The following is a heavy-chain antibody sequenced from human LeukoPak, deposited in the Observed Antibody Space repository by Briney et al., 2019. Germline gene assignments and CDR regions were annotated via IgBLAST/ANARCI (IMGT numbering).Heavy chain of an antibody. CDR3: ASGMPGAPGGGFCDS. CDR1: GFTVTNNY. V-gene: IGHV3-66*01. CDR2: IYSCGNT. J-gene: IGHJ4*02. D-gene: IGHD3-16*01. Sequence: GGSLRLSCAVTGFTVTNNYMTWVRQAPGKGLEWVSVIYSCGNTYYADSVKGRFTISRDSSQATLYLQMNSLRAEDTAVYYCASGMPGAPGGGFCDSWGQGTLVTVSS.